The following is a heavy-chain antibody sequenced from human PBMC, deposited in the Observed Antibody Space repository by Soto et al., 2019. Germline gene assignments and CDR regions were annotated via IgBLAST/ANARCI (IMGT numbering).Heavy chain of an antibody. V-gene: IGHV3-7*01. J-gene: IGHJ4*02. D-gene: IGHD6-13*01. CDR2: IKQDGSEK. CDR3: AREQQLVPGNFDY. Sequence: EVQLVESGGGLVQPGGSLRLSYAASGFTFSSYWMSWVRQAPGKGLEWVANIKQDGSEKYYVDSVKGRFTISRDNAKNSLYLQMNSLRAEDTAVYYCAREQQLVPGNFDYWGQGTLVTVSS. CDR1: GFTFSSYW.